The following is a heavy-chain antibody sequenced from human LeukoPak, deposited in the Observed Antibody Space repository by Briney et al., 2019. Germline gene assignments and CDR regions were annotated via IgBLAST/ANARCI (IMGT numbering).Heavy chain of an antibody. CDR3: ARGHSGYDEWYFDY. V-gene: IGHV4-59*01. Sequence: SETLSLTCTVSGGSISSYYWSWIRQPPGKGLEWIGYIYYSGSTNYNPSPKSRVTISVDTSKNQFSLKLSSVTAADTAVYYCARGHSGYDEWYFDYWGQGTLVTVSS. CDR1: GGSISSYY. J-gene: IGHJ4*02. CDR2: IYYSGST. D-gene: IGHD5-12*01.